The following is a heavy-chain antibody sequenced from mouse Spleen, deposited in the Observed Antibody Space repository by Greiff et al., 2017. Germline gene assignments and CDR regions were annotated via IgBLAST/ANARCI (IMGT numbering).Heavy chain of an antibody. Sequence: VKLQQPGTELVKPGASVKLSCKASGYTFTSYWMHWVKQRPGQGLEWIGNINPSNGGTNYNEKFKSKATLTVDKSSSTAYMQLSSLTSEDSAVYYCARQLADYYAMDYWGQGTSVTVSS. CDR1: GYTFTSYW. J-gene: IGHJ4*01. CDR3: ARQLADYYAMDY. V-gene: IGHV1-53*01. D-gene: IGHD6-1*01. CDR2: INPSNGGT.